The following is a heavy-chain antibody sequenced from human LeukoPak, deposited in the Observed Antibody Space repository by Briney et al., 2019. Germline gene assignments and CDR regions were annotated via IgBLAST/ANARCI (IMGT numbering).Heavy chain of an antibody. CDR3: PRDPGQQLVRYYFDY. D-gene: IGHD6-13*01. V-gene: IGHV3-33*01. Sequence: PGRSLRLSCAASGFTFSSYGMHWVRQAPGKGRVGVAVIWYDGSNKYYADSVKGRFTISRDNSKNTLYLQMNSLRADDTAVYYSPRDPGQQLVRYYFDYWGQGTLVTVSS. J-gene: IGHJ4*02. CDR2: IWYDGSNK. CDR1: GFTFSSYG.